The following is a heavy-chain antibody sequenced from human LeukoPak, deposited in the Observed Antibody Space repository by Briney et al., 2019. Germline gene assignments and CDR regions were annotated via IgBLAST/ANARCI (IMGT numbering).Heavy chain of an antibody. D-gene: IGHD3-9*01. CDR3: ARDLNNYDILTGYPIY. CDR1: GFTFSNAW. V-gene: IGHV3-15*07. J-gene: IGHJ4*02. Sequence: GGSLRLSCATSGFTFSNAWMNWVRQAPGKGLEWVGRIRSNSDGGTIDYAAPVKGRFTISRDNSKNTLYLQMSSLRAEDTAVYYCARDLNNYDILTGYPIYWGQGTLVTVSS. CDR2: IRSNSDGGTI.